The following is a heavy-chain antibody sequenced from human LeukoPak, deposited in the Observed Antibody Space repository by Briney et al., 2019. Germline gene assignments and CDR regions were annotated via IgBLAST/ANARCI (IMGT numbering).Heavy chain of an antibody. V-gene: IGHV3-48*01. Sequence: GGSLRLSCAASGFTFSSYSMNWVRQAPGKGLEWVSYISSSSSTIYYADSVKGRFTISRDNSKNTVYLQMSSLRAEDTAIYYCAILSGLFGDFAFDYWGQGTLVSVSS. CDR3: AILSGLFGDFAFDY. D-gene: IGHD4-17*01. CDR2: ISSSSSTI. CDR1: GFTFSSYS. J-gene: IGHJ4*02.